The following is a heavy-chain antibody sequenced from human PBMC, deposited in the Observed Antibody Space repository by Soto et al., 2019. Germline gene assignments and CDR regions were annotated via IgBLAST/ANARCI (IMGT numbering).Heavy chain of an antibody. CDR3: ARGIGGNSPRGWFDP. V-gene: IGHV4-34*01. CDR1: GGSFSVCY. J-gene: IGHJ5*02. D-gene: IGHD2-21*02. CDR2: INHSGST. Sequence: SETLTVTCAVYGGSFSVCYWIWIRQPPGKGLEWIGEINHSGSTNYNPSLKGRVTISVDTSKNQFSLKLSSVTAADTAVYYCARGIGGNSPRGWFDPWGQGTLVTV.